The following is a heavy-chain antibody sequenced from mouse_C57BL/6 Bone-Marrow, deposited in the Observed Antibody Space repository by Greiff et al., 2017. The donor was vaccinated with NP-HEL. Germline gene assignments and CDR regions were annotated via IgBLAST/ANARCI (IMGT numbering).Heavy chain of an antibody. CDR2: INPYNGGT. CDR3: AILTITTVVATEYFDV. V-gene: IGHV1-19*01. Sequence: VQLQQSGPVLVKPGASVKMSCKASGYTFTDYYMNWVKQSHGKSLEWIGVINPYNGGTSSNQKFKGKATLTVDKSSSTAYMELSSLTSEDSAVYYWAILTITTVVATEYFDVWGTGTTVTGSS. J-gene: IGHJ1*03. CDR1: GYTFTDYY. D-gene: IGHD1-1*01.